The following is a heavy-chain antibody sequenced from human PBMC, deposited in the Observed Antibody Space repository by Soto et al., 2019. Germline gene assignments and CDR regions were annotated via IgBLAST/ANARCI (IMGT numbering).Heavy chain of an antibody. Sequence: PGESLKISCTASGYSSTTYWNGWVRQMSGQGLEWMGIIYPADSDTRCSPSFQGQVTLSADKSTNTAYLQWRSLKSSDTAMYYCARLXDYAFDYWGQGTLVTVSS. V-gene: IGHV5-51*01. CDR1: GYSSTTYW. J-gene: IGHJ4*02. CDR3: ARLXDYAFDY. CDR2: IYPADSDT. D-gene: IGHD4-17*01.